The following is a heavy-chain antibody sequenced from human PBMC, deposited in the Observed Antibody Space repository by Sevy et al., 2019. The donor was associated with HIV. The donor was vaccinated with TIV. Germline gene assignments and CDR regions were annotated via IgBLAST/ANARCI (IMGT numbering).Heavy chain of an antibody. D-gene: IGHD4-17*01. J-gene: IGHJ3*02. CDR1: GGSISSGGYY. V-gene: IGHV4-31*03. CDR2: IYYSGGT. CDR3: ATDPCYGDYDAFDI. Sequence: SESLSLTCTVSGGSISSGGYYWSWIRQHPGKGLEWIGYIYYSGGTYYNPSLESRVTISVDTSKNQFSLKLTSVTAADTAVYYCATDPCYGDYDAFDIWGQGTVVTVSS.